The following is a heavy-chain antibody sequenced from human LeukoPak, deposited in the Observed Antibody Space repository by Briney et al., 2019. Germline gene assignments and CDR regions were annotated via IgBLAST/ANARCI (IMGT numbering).Heavy chain of an antibody. V-gene: IGHV3-15*01. CDR1: GFTFSDAW. CDR3: TRAIGGGRDPDFDY. CDR2: IKNKNTGETT. J-gene: IGHJ4*02. D-gene: IGHD2-15*01. Sequence: GGSLRLSCAASGFTFSDAWMSWVRQAPGKGLEWVGRIKNKNTGETTDYAAPVKGRYTISRDDSKNTLYLQMNSLKSEDTAVYYCTRAIGGGRDPDFDYWGQGTLVTVSS.